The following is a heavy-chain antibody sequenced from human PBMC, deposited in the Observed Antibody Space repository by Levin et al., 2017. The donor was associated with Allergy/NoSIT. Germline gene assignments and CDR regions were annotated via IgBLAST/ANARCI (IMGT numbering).Heavy chain of an antibody. V-gene: IGHV4-39*01. Sequence: SETLSLTCTVSGGSISSSSYYWGWIRQPPGKGLEWIGSIYYSGSTYYNPSLKSRVTISVDTSKNQFSLKLSSVTAADTAVYYCARSLQLLRGYSYGYNFDYWGQGTLVTVSS. CDR2: IYYSGST. J-gene: IGHJ4*02. D-gene: IGHD5-18*01. CDR1: GGSISSSSYY. CDR3: ARSLQLLRGYSYGYNFDY.